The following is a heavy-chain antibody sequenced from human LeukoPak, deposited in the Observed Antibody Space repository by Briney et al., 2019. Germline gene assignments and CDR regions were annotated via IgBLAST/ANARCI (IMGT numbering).Heavy chain of an antibody. CDR3: ARDQRVRRGYYYGMDV. J-gene: IGHJ6*02. Sequence: PGGSLRLSCAASGFTVSSNYMSWVRQAPGKGLEWVSVIYSGGSTYYADSVKGRFTISGDNSKNTLYLQMNSLRAEDTAVYYCARDQRVRRGYYYGMDVWGQGTTVTVSS. CDR2: IYSGGST. V-gene: IGHV3-66*01. D-gene: IGHD2-8*01. CDR1: GFTVSSNY.